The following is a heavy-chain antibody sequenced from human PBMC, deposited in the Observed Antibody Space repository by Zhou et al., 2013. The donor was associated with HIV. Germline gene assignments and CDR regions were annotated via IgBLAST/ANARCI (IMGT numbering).Heavy chain of an antibody. CDR1: GGTFSSSS. CDR3: AREAYCGGDCYSGFQH. J-gene: IGHJ1*01. V-gene: IGHV1-69*05. Sequence: QVQLVQSGAEVKKPGSSVKVSCKASGGTFSSSSINWVRQAPGQGLEWMGGIIPIFGTPNYAQRFQGRVTITTDESSSTAYMELSSLRYEDTAVYYCAREAYCGGDCYSGFQHWGQGTLVTVSS. D-gene: IGHD2-21*01. CDR2: IIPIFGTP.